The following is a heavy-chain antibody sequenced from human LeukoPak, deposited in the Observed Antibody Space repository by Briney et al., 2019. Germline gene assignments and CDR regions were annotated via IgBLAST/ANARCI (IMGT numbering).Heavy chain of an antibody. CDR1: GFILSSYG. D-gene: IGHD3-10*01. J-gene: IGHJ6*02. Sequence: GGSLRLSCAASGFILSSYGIHWVRQAPGQGLEWVAVIWYDGSKEYYSDSVKGRFTISRDNSKNTLYLQMNSLRAEDTAVYYCARDYYYGSGSYYYYYGMDVWGQGTTVTVSS. V-gene: IGHV3-33*01. CDR3: ARDYYYGSGSYYYYYGMDV. CDR2: IWYDGSKE.